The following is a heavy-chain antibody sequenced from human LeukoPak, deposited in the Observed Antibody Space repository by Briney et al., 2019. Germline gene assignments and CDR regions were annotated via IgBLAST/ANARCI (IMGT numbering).Heavy chain of an antibody. V-gene: IGHV4-59*01. Sequence: MPSETLSLTCTASGGSISGYYWTWIRQPPGEALEYIGCIYYTGSTNYNPSLNSRVTISVDTSKNQFALKLSSVTAADTAVYYCARVVGGVGLDYWGQGTLVTVSS. D-gene: IGHD3-16*01. J-gene: IGHJ4*02. CDR2: IYYTGST. CDR3: ARVVGGVGLDY. CDR1: GGSISGYY.